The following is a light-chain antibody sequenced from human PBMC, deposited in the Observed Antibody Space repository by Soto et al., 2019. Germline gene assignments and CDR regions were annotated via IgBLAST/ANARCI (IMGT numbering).Light chain of an antibody. CDR2: VEVSGIY. Sequence: QSVLTQSSAASASLGSSVKLTCTLSSGHSGYIIAWHLQQPGQAPRYLMRVEVSGIYNKGSGVPDPFSGSSSGADRHLVISNLQSEDEADYYCETWDNVNVAFGGGTKLTVL. J-gene: IGLJ2*01. CDR3: ETWDNVNVA. CDR1: SGHSGYI. V-gene: IGLV4-60*03.